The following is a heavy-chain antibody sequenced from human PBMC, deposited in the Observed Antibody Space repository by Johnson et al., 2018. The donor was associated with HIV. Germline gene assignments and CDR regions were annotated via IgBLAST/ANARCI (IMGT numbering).Heavy chain of an antibody. Sequence: VQLVESGGGLVQPGGSLRLSCAASGFTFDDYAMHWVRQAPGKGLEWVGRIKTKLMVGHAAPVKGRFTISRDDSKNTLYLKMNSLKTEDTAVYYCTTRHLSSSRAYAFDIWGQGTMVTVSS. CDR3: TTRHLSSSRAYAFDI. CDR1: GFTFDDYA. V-gene: IGHV3-15*05. J-gene: IGHJ3*02. CDR2: IKTKLMVG. D-gene: IGHD6-13*01.